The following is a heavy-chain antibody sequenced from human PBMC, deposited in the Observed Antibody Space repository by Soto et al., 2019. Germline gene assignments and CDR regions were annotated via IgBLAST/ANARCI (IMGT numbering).Heavy chain of an antibody. D-gene: IGHD3-22*01. CDR2: INPGNGNT. CDR1: GYTFTSYG. V-gene: IGHV1-3*01. Sequence: ASVKVSFKASGYTFTSYGINWVRQAPGRGLEWMGWINPGNGNTKYSQQFQGRVIIDRDTSASTAYMELSSLRPEDTAVYYCARGGYFDSSNYLAYWGLGTLVTVSS. CDR3: ARGGYFDSSNYLAY. J-gene: IGHJ4*02.